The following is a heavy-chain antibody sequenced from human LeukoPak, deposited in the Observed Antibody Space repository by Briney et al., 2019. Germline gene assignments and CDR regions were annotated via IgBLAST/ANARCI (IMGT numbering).Heavy chain of an antibody. D-gene: IGHD2-21*01. V-gene: IGHV4-39*01. CDR1: GESISSTGYY. CDR2: MSYSGNT. Sequence: SETLSLTCTVSGESISSTGYYWGWIRQPPGKGLEWIVHMSYSGNTFYSPSLKSRVTISVDTSKNHFSLKLTSVTAADMSIYYCARHTAYSSMDGWGKGTTVTVST. J-gene: IGHJ6*04. CDR3: ARHTAYSSMDG.